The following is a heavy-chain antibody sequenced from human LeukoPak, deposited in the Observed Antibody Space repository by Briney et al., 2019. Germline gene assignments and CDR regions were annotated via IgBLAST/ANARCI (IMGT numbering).Heavy chain of an antibody. CDR3: VLPGTTMSDAFDI. J-gene: IGHJ3*02. D-gene: IGHD3-10*02. CDR1: GGSITSTGYY. V-gene: IGHV4-39*01. Sequence: SETLSLTCTVSGGSITSTGYYWGWIRQAPGKGLEWIGSVYYLGNTHYNPSLKSRVTISVDTSKNQFTLKLSSVTAADTAVYYCVLPGTTMSDAFDIWGQGTMVTVSS. CDR2: VYYLGNT.